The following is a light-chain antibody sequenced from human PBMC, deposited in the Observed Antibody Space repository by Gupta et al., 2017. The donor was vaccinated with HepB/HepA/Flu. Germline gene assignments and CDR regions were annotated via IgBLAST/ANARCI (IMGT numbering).Light chain of an antibody. CDR1: SSDVGGYNY. CDR2: DVS. J-gene: IGLJ2*01. Sequence: QSALTQPASVSGSPGQSITISCTGTSSDVGGYNYVSWYQQHPGKAPKLMIYDVSNRPSGVSNRFSGSKAGNTASLTISGLQAEDEADYYCSSYTSRRGVVFGGGTKLTVL. CDR3: SSYTSRRGVV. V-gene: IGLV2-14*01.